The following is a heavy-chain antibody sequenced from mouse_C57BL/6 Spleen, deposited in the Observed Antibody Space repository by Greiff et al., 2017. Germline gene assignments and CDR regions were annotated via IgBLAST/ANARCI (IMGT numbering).Heavy chain of an antibody. Sequence: VKLMESGAELARPGASVKMSCKASGYTFTSYTMHWVKQRPGQGLEWIGYINPSSGYTKYNQKFKDKATLTADKSSSTAYMQLSSLTSEDSAVYYCARTTAREYYFDYWGQGTTLTVSS. J-gene: IGHJ2*01. V-gene: IGHV1-4*01. CDR2: INPSSGYT. CDR3: ARTTAREYYFDY. CDR1: GYTFTSYT. D-gene: IGHD3-1*01.